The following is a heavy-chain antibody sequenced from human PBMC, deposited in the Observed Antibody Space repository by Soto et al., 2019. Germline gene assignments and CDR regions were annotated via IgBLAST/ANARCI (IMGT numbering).Heavy chain of an antibody. CDR2: IHNDGTT. D-gene: IGHD3-16*01. CDR1: VGSIRSGWW. V-gene: IGHV4-4*02. J-gene: IGHJ4*02. CDR3: ARCGDFCLDY. Sequence: SDTLSLTCAVSVGSIRSGWWLSGVRQTPGKGLEWIGEIHNDGTTHLNPSLKSRVIISVDGSKNQFSLKLTSVTAADTAVYYCARCGDFCLDYWGRGSLVTVSS.